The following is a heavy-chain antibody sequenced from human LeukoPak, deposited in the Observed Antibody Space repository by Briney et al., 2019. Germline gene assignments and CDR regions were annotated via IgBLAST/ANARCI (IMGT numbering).Heavy chain of an antibody. CDR1: GGSISSYY. D-gene: IGHD3-10*01. J-gene: IGHJ4*02. CDR2: IYYSGST. V-gene: IGHV4-59*01. Sequence: SETLSLTCTVSGGSISSYYWSWIRQPPGKGLEWIGYIYYSGSTNYNPSLKSRVTISVDTSKNQFSLKLSFVTAADTAVYYCAGGDMVRGVPPPPSLDYWGQGTLVTVSS. CDR3: AGGDMVRGVPPPPSLDY.